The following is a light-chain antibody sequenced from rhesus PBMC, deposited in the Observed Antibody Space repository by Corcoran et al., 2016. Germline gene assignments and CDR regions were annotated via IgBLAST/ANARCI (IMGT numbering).Light chain of an antibody. CDR1: ENVNNY. CDR3: QHNYGTPYS. V-gene: IGKV1-74*01. CDR2: KAS. J-gene: IGKJ2*01. Sequence: DIQMTQSPSSLSASVGDRVTITCRASENVNNYLNWYQQKPGKAPKLLFYKASTLQRGVPSRFSGSGSGTDYTFTISRLQSEDVATYYCQHNYGTPYSFGQGTKVEIK.